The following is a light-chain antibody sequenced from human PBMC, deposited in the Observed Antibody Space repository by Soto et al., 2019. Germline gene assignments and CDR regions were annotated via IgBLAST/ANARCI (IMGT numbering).Light chain of an antibody. CDR2: GAS. J-gene: IGKJ2*01. CDR1: QSVSSN. CDR3: QQYNKWSTYT. Sequence: EIVMTQSPANLSVSPGERATLSCRASQSVSSNLAWYQQKPGQGPRLLIYGASTRATSIPARIRGSGSMTEFTLTINRLKSEDFALYYRQQYNKWSTYTFGQVTKLEIK. V-gene: IGKV3-15*01.